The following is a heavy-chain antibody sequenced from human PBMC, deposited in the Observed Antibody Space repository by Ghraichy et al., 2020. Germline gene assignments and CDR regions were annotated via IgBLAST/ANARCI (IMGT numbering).Heavy chain of an antibody. CDR3: ARGKYCTSTSCYHWFDP. CDR2: TYYRSKWYY. D-gene: IGHD2-2*01. Sequence: SQTLSLTCAISGDSVSSNSAAWNWIRQSPSRGLEWLGRTYYRSKWYYDYALSVKSRITINPDTSKNQFSLQLNSVTPEDTAVYYCARGKYCTSTSCYHWFDPWGQGTLVTVSS. CDR1: GDSVSSNSAA. V-gene: IGHV6-1*01. J-gene: IGHJ5*02.